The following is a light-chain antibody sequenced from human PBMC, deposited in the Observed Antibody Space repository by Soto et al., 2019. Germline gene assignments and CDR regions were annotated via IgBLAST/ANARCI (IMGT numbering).Light chain of an antibody. J-gene: IGKJ4*01. Sequence: EIVLTQSPGTLSLSPGERATLSCRASQSVGRNYLAWYQQKPGQAPGLLIYTASRRATGIPDRFSGSGSGTDFTLTISRLEPEDVAVYYCQQYASSPLTFGGGTKVEIK. CDR1: QSVGRNY. CDR2: TAS. V-gene: IGKV3-20*01. CDR3: QQYASSPLT.